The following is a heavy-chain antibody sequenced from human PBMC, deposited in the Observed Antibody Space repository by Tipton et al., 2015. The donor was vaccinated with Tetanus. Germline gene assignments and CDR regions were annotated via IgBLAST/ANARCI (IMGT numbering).Heavy chain of an antibody. CDR3: VKFEYRTSFAS. CDR1: GASMIGGGYF. J-gene: IGHJ4*02. V-gene: IGHV4-31*02. D-gene: IGHD6-6*01. Sequence: GASMIGGGYFWSWVRQHPGKGLEWIGHIFYSGRTEYTPSLRGRVTISVDKSKNQFSLKLTSVTAGDTAVYFCVKFEYRTSFASWGQGALVTVSS. CDR2: IFYSGRT.